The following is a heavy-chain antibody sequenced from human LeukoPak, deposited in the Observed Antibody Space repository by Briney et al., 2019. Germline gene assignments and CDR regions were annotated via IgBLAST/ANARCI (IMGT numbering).Heavy chain of an antibody. CDR1: GGSFSGYY. D-gene: IGHD1-26*01. V-gene: IGHV4-34*01. CDR3: ARGRVGANWFDP. Sequence: SETLSLTCAVYGGSFSGYYWSWIRQPPGKGLEWIGEINHSGSTNYNPSLRSRVTISVDTSKTQFSLKLSSVTAADTAVYYCARGRVGANWFDPWGQGTLVTVSS. CDR2: INHSGST. J-gene: IGHJ5*02.